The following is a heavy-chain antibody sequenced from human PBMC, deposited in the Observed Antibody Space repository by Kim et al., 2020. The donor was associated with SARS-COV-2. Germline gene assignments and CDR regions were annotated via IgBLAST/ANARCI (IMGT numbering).Heavy chain of an antibody. V-gene: IGHV3-23*03. CDR3: AKGLFDY. J-gene: IGHJ4*02. CDR1: GFTFSSYA. CDR2: IYSGGSST. Sequence: GGSLRLSCAASGFTFSSYAMSWVRQAPGKGLEWVSVIYSGGSSTYYADSVKGRFTISRDNSKNTLYLQMNSLRAEDTAVYYCAKGLFDYWGQGTLVTVSS.